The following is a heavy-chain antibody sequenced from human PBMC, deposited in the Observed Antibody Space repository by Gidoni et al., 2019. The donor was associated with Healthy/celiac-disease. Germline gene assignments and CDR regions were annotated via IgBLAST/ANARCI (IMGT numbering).Heavy chain of an antibody. CDR2: ISGSGGST. V-gene: IGHV3-23*01. Sequence: EVQLLESGGGLVQPGGSLRLSCAASGFTFSSYAMSWVRQAPGKGLEWVSAISGSGGSTYYADAVKGRFTISRDNSKKTLYLQMNSLRAEDTAVYYCAKGPAAGTKHNYAGGYWGQGTLVTVSS. D-gene: IGHD6-13*01. J-gene: IGHJ4*02. CDR3: AKGPAAGTKHNYAGGY. CDR1: GFTFSSYA.